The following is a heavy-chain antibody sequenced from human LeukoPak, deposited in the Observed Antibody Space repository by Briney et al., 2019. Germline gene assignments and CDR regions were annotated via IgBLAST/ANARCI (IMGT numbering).Heavy chain of an antibody. CDR3: ARGYEGYLDY. D-gene: IGHD3-3*01. V-gene: IGHV4-34*01. J-gene: IGHJ4*02. CDR1: GESFNVYF. CDR2: INHIGRT. Sequence: SETLSLTCTVYGESFNVYFWSWIRQPPGKGLEWIGEINHIGRTNSDPSVKSRVTMSIDTSKNQFSLKLTSVSAADTAVYYCARGYEGYLDYWGQGTLVTVSS.